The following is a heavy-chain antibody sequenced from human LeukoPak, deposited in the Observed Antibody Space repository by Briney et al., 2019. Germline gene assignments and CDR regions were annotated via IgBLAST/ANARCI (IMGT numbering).Heavy chain of an antibody. Sequence: GGSLRLSCAASGFTFSSYWMSWVRQAPGKGLEWVANIKQDGSEKYYVDSVKGRFTISRDNAKNSLYLQMNSLGAEDTAVYYCARNSGSYYYYYYMDVWGKGTTVTVSS. CDR2: IKQDGSEK. D-gene: IGHD3-10*01. V-gene: IGHV3-7*01. CDR1: GFTFSSYW. J-gene: IGHJ6*03. CDR3: ARNSGSYYYYYYMDV.